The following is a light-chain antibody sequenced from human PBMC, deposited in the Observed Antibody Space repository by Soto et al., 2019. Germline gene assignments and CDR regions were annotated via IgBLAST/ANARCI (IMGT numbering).Light chain of an antibody. J-gene: IGLJ1*01. V-gene: IGLV2-8*01. CDR2: EVS. CDR1: SSDVGAYNY. CDR3: TSYAGTYSFCYV. Sequence: QSALTQPPSASGSPGQSVTISCTGTSSDVGAYNYVSWYQQLPGKAPKLIIYEVSKRPSGVPDRFSGSKSGNTASLTVSGLQAEDEADYYCTSYAGTYSFCYVFVTGTKVTVL.